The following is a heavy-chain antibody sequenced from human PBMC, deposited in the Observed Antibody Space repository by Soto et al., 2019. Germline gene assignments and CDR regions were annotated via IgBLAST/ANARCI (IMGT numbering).Heavy chain of an antibody. CDR2: ISNIGSST. CDR3: ARGIAVAVAYYYGLDV. Sequence: PGGSLRLSCAASGFTFSSYAMSWVRQAPGKGLEWVSAISNIGSSTYYADSVKGRFTISRDNSKNTLYLQMNGLRAEDTAIYYCARGIAVAVAYYYGLDVWGQGTTVTVSS. D-gene: IGHD6-19*01. CDR1: GFTFSSYA. J-gene: IGHJ6*02. V-gene: IGHV3-23*01.